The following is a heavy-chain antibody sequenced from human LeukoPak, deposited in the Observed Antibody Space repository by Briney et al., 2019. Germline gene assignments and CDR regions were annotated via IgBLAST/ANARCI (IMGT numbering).Heavy chain of an antibody. CDR2: IYSGGST. D-gene: IGHD3-9*01. CDR3: ARVGSDVLRYFDWSYYYFDY. Sequence: PGGSLRLSCAASGFTVSGNYMSWVRQAPGKGLEWVSVIYSGGSTYYADSVKGRFTISRDNSKNTLYLQMNSLRAEDTAVYYCARVGSDVLRYFDWSYYYFDYWGQGTLVTVSS. V-gene: IGHV3-53*01. CDR1: GFTVSGNY. J-gene: IGHJ4*02.